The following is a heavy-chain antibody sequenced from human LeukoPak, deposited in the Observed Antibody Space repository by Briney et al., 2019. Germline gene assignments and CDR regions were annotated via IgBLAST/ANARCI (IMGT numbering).Heavy chain of an antibody. Sequence: SQTLSLSCTVSGGSISSDNYHWSWIRQPAGKGLEWIGRIYTSGSTDYNPSLKRRVTISVETSKNQFSLNLSSVTAADTALYYCARTLSRWDPFDYWGQGTLVTVSS. CDR1: GGSISSDNYH. CDR2: IYTSGST. J-gene: IGHJ4*02. CDR3: ARTLSRWDPFDY. D-gene: IGHD1-26*01. V-gene: IGHV4-61*02.